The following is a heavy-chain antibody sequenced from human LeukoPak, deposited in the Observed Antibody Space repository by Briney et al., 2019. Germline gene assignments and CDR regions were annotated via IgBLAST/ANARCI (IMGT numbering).Heavy chain of an antibody. CDR1: GFSFRHYW. J-gene: IGHJ4*02. Sequence: PGGSLRLSCAGSGFSFRHYWMSWVRQAPGKGLEWVAVISYDGSNKYYADSVKGRFTISRDNSKNTLYLQMNSLRAEDTAVYYCARDFGRTVVKGTGLDYWGQGTLVTVSS. CDR2: ISYDGSNK. CDR3: ARDFGRTVVKGTGLDY. D-gene: IGHD4-23*01. V-gene: IGHV3-30*03.